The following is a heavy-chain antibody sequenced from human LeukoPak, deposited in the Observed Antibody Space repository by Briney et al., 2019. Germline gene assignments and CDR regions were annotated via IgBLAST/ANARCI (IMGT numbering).Heavy chain of an antibody. CDR2: IKQDGSEK. J-gene: IGHJ4*02. CDR3: ARVMRRGNYLDY. Sequence: PGGSLRLSCAASGFTFSSYWMSWVRQAPGKGLEWVANIKQDGSEKYYVDSVKGRFTISRDNAKSSLYLQMNSLRADDTAMYYCARVMRRGNYLDYWGQGTLVTVSS. D-gene: IGHD2-8*01. V-gene: IGHV3-7*01. CDR1: GFTFSSYW.